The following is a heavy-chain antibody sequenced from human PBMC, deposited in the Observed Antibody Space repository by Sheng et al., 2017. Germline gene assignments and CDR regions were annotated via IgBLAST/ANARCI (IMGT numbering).Heavy chain of an antibody. CDR1: GFTFSSYE. J-gene: IGHJ6*02. CDR2: IYSSGSTI. D-gene: IGHD4-4*01. V-gene: IGHV3-48*03. Sequence: EVKLVESGGGLVQPGGSLRLSCAASGFTFSSYEFNWVRQAPGKGLEWVAYIYSSGSTIYYADSVKGRFTISRDNAKNSLYLQMNSLRAEDTAVYYCARDDYSYDYYGMDVWGQGPRSPSP. CDR3: ARDDYSYDYYGMDV.